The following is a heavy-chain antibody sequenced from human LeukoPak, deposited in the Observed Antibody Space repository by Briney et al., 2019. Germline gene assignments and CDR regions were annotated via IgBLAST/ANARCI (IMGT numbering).Heavy chain of an antibody. Sequence: GGSLRLSCAASGFTVSSNYMSWVRQAPGKGLEWVSAINGSGGSTYYADSVKGRFTISRDNSKNTLYLQMNSLRAEDTAVYYCAKSPLQLYCSGGSCYGTGFDYWGQGTLVTVSS. CDR2: INGSGGST. CDR3: AKSPLQLYCSGGSCYGTGFDY. CDR1: GFTVSSNY. J-gene: IGHJ4*02. V-gene: IGHV3-23*01. D-gene: IGHD2-15*01.